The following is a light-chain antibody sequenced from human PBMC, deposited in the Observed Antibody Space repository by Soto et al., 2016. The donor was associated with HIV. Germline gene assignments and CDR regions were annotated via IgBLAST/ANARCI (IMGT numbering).Light chain of an antibody. CDR2: DGD. V-gene: IGLV3-21*02. J-gene: IGLJ1*01. CDR3: QVWDTSSDHLYV. Sequence: SYELSQPPSVSVAPGETARIPCGGNNIGDKSVYWYQQKPGQAPERVLYDGDDRPSGIPERFSGSNSGNTATLTISRVEAGDDADYYCQVWDTSSDHLYVFGTGTKVTVL. CDR1: NIGDKS.